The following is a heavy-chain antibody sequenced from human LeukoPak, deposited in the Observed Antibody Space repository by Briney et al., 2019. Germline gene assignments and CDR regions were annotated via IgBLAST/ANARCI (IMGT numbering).Heavy chain of an antibody. CDR3: ARARQWLRTGFDP. Sequence: SETLSLTCAVYGGSFSGYYWSWIRQPPGKGLEWIGEINHSGSTNYNPSLKSRVTISVDTSKNQFSLKLSSVTAADTAVYYCARARQWLRTGFDPWGQGTLVTVSS. V-gene: IGHV4-34*01. J-gene: IGHJ5*02. CDR2: INHSGST. D-gene: IGHD6-19*01. CDR1: GGSFSGYY.